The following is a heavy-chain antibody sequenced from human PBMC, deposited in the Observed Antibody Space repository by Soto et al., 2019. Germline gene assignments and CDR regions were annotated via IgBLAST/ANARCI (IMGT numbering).Heavy chain of an antibody. J-gene: IGHJ6*02. CDR2: INPNNIGGT. CDR1: GYTFFTYG. Sequence: ASVKVSCKASGYTFFTYGITWVRQAPGQGLEWMGWINPNNIGGTNYAQKFQGRVTMTRDTSMTTAYMELSRLTSDDTAIYYCARGDSTDCSNGVCSFFYNHDMDVWGQGTTVTVSS. D-gene: IGHD2-8*01. CDR3: ARGDSTDCSNGVCSFFYNHDMDV. V-gene: IGHV1-2*02.